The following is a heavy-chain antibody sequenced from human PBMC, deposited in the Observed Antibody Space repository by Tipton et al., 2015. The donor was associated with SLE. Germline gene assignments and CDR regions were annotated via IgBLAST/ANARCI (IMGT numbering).Heavy chain of an antibody. J-gene: IGHJ4*02. CDR2: INPSGGST. D-gene: IGHD3-10*01. CDR1: GYTFTSYY. Sequence: QSGAEVKKPGASVKVSCKASGYTFTSYYMHWVRQAPGQGLEWMGIINPSGGSTSYAQKFQGRVTMTRDTSTSTVYMELSSLRSEDTAVYYCARDQYYGSGSYPRDHYFDYWGQGTLVTVSS. CDR3: ARDQYYGSGSYPRDHYFDY. V-gene: IGHV1-46*01.